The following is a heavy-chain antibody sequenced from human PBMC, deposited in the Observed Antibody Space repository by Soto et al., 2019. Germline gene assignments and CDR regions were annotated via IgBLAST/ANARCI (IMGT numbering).Heavy chain of an antibody. V-gene: IGHV1-3*01. Sequence: QVKLVQSGAEVKKPGASVKVSCKDSGYTFTSYAMHWVRQAHGQRLEWIGWINAGNGNTKYSQKFQGRVTITRCTPGRTALMELSHLQSEGTAVYYCAKGLCDPLATPRGGATWDDYWGQRNLVAFCS. D-gene: IGHD2-21*01. CDR3: AKGLCDPLATPRGGATWDDY. CDR2: INAGNGNT. CDR1: GYTFTSYA. J-gene: IGHJ4*02.